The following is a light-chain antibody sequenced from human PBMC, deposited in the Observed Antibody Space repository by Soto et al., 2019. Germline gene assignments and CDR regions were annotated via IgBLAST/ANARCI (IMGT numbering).Light chain of an antibody. CDR1: QDINKY. J-gene: IGKJ4*01. V-gene: IGKV1-33*01. CDR2: DAS. CDR3: QQSENGPLT. Sequence: DIQMTQSPSSLSASVGDRITITCQASQDINKYLNWYQQKLGKAPKLLIYDASNLQRRVPSRFSRSGSWTHFSLSISSLQPEDIATYYCQQSENGPLTFGGGNKVEIK.